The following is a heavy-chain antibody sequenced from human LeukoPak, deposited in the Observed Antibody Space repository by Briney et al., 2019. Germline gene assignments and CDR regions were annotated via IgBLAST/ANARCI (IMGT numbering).Heavy chain of an antibody. D-gene: IGHD5-18*01. Sequence: SGGSLRLSCAASGFSFSNYGMHWVRQAPGKGLEWVAAISYDGSNKYYTDSVKGRFTISRDNSKNTLYLQMNSLRAEDTAVYYCAKDHLAGYSHGGYYFDYWGQGTLVTVSS. V-gene: IGHV3-30*18. CDR3: AKDHLAGYSHGGYYFDY. CDR1: GFSFSNYG. CDR2: ISYDGSNK. J-gene: IGHJ4*02.